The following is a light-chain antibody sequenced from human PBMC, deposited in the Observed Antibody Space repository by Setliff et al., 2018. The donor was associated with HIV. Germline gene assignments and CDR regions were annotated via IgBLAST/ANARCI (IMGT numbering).Light chain of an antibody. CDR3: SSYTSSSTLV. V-gene: IGLV2-14*03. Sequence: QSVLTQPASVSGSPGQSITISCTGTSSDVGGYNYVSWYQRHPGKAPKVMIYDVSNRPSGVSNRLSGSKSGNTASLTISGLQAEDEADYYCSSYTSSSTLVFGTGTKVTVL. CDR1: SSDVGGYNY. J-gene: IGLJ1*01. CDR2: DVS.